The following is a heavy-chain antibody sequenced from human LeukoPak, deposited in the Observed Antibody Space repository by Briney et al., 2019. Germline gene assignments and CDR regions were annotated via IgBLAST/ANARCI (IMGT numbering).Heavy chain of an antibody. J-gene: IGHJ4*02. Sequence: GGSLRLSCAASGFSVNSNYMTWVRQAPGKGLEWVSVLYTGGNTYYAESVQGRFSISRDNSRNTLYLQMNSLRAEDTAVYYCARGFYFVGRQPAYAFDFRGLGTLVTVSS. CDR1: GFSVNSNY. D-gene: IGHD3-10*02. CDR2: LYTGGNT. CDR3: ARGFYFVGRQPAYAFDF. V-gene: IGHV3-53*01.